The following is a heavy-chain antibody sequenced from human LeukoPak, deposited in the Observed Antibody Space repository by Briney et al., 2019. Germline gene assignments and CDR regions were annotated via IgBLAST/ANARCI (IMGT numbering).Heavy chain of an antibody. D-gene: IGHD1-7*01. CDR3: ATQTGTNRTAFDI. Sequence: GASVKVSCKASGYTFTSFDMNWVRQATGQGLEWMGWMNPNSGNTGYAQEFQGRVTMTRNTSISTAYMELSSLRSEDTAVYYCATQTGTNRTAFDIWGQGTMVTVSS. CDR2: MNPNSGNT. V-gene: IGHV1-8*01. J-gene: IGHJ3*02. CDR1: GYTFTSFD.